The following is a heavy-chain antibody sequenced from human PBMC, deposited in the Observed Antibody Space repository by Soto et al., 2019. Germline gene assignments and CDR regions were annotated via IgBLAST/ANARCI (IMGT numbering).Heavy chain of an antibody. V-gene: IGHV1-46*04. Sequence: ASVKVSCKASGYTFTWYHIHWVRQAPGQGLEWMGIINPSGDSTRYAKKLQGRVTMTRDTSTSTVYMELSNLRSEDTAAYYCATDLKDGRDYWGRGTLVTVSS. CDR2: INPSGDST. CDR1: GYTFTWYH. CDR3: ATDLKDGRDY. J-gene: IGHJ4*02. D-gene: IGHD1-26*01.